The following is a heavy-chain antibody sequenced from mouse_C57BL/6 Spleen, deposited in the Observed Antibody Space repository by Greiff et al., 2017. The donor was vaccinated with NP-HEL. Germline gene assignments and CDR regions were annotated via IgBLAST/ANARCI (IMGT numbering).Heavy chain of an antibody. J-gene: IGHJ4*01. Sequence: VQLQQSGAELVKPGASVKLSCKASGYTFTSYWMHWVKQRPGQGLEWIGMIHPNSGSTNYNEKFKSKATLTVDKSSSTAYMQLSSLTSEDSAVYYCARRSTVVAMDYWGQGTSVTVSS. D-gene: IGHD1-1*01. CDR3: ARRSTVVAMDY. V-gene: IGHV1-64*01. CDR2: IHPNSGST. CDR1: GYTFTSYW.